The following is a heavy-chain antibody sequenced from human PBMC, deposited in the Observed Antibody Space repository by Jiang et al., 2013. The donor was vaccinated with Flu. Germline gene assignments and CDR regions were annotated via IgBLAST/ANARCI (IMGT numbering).Heavy chain of an antibody. CDR2: MSYSGST. J-gene: IGHJ6*02. CDR3: ATRGRPYFFAMDV. D-gene: IGHD3-16*01. Sequence: TWPRLVKPSETLSLTCSVSGGSISGSDYHWGWIRQPPGKGLEWIGSMSYSGSTHYNPSLKSRVTISLDTSKNQFSLRLSSVTVADAAVYYCATRGRPYFFAMDVWGQGTTVTVSS. CDR1: GGSISGSDYH. V-gene: IGHV4-39*01.